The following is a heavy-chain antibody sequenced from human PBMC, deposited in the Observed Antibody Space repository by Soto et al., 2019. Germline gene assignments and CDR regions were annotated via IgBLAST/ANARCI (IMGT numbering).Heavy chain of an antibody. CDR1: GGPFNNHA. J-gene: IGHJ3*02. V-gene: IGHV1-69*01. CDR3: VSDCGEIDDVDI. Sequence: QVQLVQSGAEVKKPGSSVKVSCKTSGGPFNNHAINWVRQAPGQGLEWVGLVIPTLATADYAQKFQGRVTMTADEVTNTAYMDLPGLRSGAAGDYYGVSDCGEIDDVDIRGEYPAVTVSS. D-gene: IGHD4-17*01. CDR2: VIPTLATA.